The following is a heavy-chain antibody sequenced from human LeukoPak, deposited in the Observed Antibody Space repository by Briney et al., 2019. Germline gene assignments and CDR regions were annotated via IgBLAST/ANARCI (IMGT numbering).Heavy chain of an antibody. V-gene: IGHV4-34*01. Sequence: SETLSLTCAVYGGSFSGYYWSWIRQPPGKGLEWIGEINHSGSTNYNPSLKSRVTISVDTSKNQFSLKLSSVTAADTAVYYCAREEEDHDAFDIWGQGTMVTVSS. CDR2: INHSGST. CDR3: AREEEDHDAFDI. CDR1: GGSFSGYY. J-gene: IGHJ3*02.